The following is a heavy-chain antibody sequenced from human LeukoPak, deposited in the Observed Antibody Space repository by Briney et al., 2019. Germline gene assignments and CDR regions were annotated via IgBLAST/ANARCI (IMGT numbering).Heavy chain of an antibody. V-gene: IGHV4-59*01. J-gene: IGHJ4*02. D-gene: IGHD6-19*01. CDR2: IYYSGST. CDR1: GGSISSYY. Sequence: SETLSLTCTVSGGSISSYYWSWIRQPPGKGLEWIGYIYYSGSTNYNPSLKSRVTISVETSKNQFSLKLSSVTAADTAFYYCAKDNRRHYTSGPNPDSLHWGQGALVTVSS. CDR3: AKDNRRHYTSGPNPDSLH.